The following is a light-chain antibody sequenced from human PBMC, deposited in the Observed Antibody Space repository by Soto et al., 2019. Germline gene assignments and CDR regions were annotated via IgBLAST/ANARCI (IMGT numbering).Light chain of an antibody. Sequence: QSVLTQPPSASGTPGQRVTMSCSGSRPNIGSNTVNWYQQLPGTAPKVLIYSNDQRPSGVPDRFSGSKSGTSASLAISGLQSEDEADYYCAAWDVSLKVVVFGGGTKLTVL. CDR1: RPNIGSNT. J-gene: IGLJ2*01. CDR2: SND. V-gene: IGLV1-44*01. CDR3: AAWDVSLKVVV.